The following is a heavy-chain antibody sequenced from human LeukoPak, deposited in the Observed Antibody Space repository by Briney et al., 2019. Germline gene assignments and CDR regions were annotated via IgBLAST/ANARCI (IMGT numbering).Heavy chain of an antibody. J-gene: IGHJ4*02. CDR1: GFTFSGSA. CDR3: TIETYDYVWGSYRHNFDY. V-gene: IGHV3-73*01. Sequence: GGSLRLSCAASGFTFSGSAMHWVRQASGKGLEWVGRIRSKANSYATAYAASAKGRFTISRDGSKNTAYLQMNSLKTEDTAVYYCTIETYDYVWGSYRHNFDYWGQGTLVTVSS. D-gene: IGHD3-16*02. CDR2: IRSKANSYAT.